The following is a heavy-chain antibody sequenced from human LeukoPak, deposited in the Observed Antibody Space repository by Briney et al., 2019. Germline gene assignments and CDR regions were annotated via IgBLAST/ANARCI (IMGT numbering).Heavy chain of an antibody. D-gene: IGHD2-2*01. V-gene: IGHV3-23*01. CDR3: AKEGSSTRRAFDI. J-gene: IGHJ3*02. CDR1: GFTFSNYG. CDR2: ISGSGGST. Sequence: PGGSLRLSCSASGFTFSNYGMHWVRQAPGKGLEWVSAISGSGGSTYYADSVKGRFTISRDNSKNTLYLQMNSLRAEDTAVYYCAKEGSSTRRAFDIWGQGTMVTVSS.